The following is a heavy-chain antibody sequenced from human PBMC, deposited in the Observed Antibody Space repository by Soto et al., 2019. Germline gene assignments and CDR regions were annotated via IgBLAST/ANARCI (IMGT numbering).Heavy chain of an antibody. CDR2: ISGSGGST. J-gene: IGHJ6*02. Sequence: AVSLRLSCAASGFTFSSYAMSWVRQAPGKGLEWVSAISGSGGSTYYADAVKGRFTISRDNSKNTLYLQMNSLRAEDTAVYYCAKTRYYDSSGYDYYYGMDVWGQGTTVTVSS. D-gene: IGHD3-22*01. CDR1: GFTFSSYA. V-gene: IGHV3-23*01. CDR3: AKTRYYDSSGYDYYYGMDV.